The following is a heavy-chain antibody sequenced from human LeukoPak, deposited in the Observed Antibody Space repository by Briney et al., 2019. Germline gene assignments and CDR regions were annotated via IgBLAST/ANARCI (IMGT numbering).Heavy chain of an antibody. CDR2: INPSGGRK. J-gene: IGHJ6*02. CDR3: ARDPATYYYGSGSYSIYGMDV. Sequence: ASVKVSCKASGYTFTSYYMHWVRQAPGQGLEWMGIINPSGGRKSYAQKFQGRVTMTRDTSTSTVYMELSSLRSEDTAVYYCARDPATYYYGSGSYSIYGMDVWGQGTTVTVSS. D-gene: IGHD3-10*01. V-gene: IGHV1-46*01. CDR1: GYTFTSYY.